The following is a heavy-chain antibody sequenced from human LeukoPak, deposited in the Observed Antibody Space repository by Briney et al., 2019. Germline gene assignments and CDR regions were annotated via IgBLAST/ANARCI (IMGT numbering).Heavy chain of an antibody. CDR3: AREDYYYYYMDV. CDR1: GGSISSGSYY. CDR2: IYTSGST. Sequence: SETLSLTCTVSGGSISSGSYYWSWIRRPAGKGLEWIGRIYTSGSTNYNPSLKSRVTISVDTSKNQFSLKLSSVTAADTAVYYCAREDYYYYYMDVWGKGTTVTVSS. V-gene: IGHV4-61*02. J-gene: IGHJ6*03.